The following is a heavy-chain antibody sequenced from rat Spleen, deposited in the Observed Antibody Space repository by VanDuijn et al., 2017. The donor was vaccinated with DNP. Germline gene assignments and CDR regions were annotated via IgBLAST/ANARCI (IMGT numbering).Heavy chain of an antibody. V-gene: IGHV5-31*01. Sequence: EVQLMESGGDLVQPGKSLKLSCVASGFTFSYYWMTWVRQVPGKGLEWLASITSNGGATYYLDSVKGRFTISRDDAQDTLYLQMNSLRSEDTATYYCARGITMMVVITTHCYFDFWGPGTMVTVSS. D-gene: IGHD1-12*02. CDR2: ITSNGGAT. J-gene: IGHJ1*01. CDR1: GFTFSYYW. CDR3: ARGITMMVVITTHCYFDF.